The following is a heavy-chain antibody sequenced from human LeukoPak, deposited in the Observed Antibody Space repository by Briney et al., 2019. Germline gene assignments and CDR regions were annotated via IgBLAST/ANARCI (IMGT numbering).Heavy chain of an antibody. CDR1: GFNYSSYT. Sequence: GGSLRLSCAASGFNYSSYTMNWVRQAPGMGLEWVSAISGSGGSTYYADSVKGRFTISRDNSKNTLYLQMNSLRAEDTAVYYCAKAHLDYYDSSGYDYWGQGTLVTVSS. D-gene: IGHD3-22*01. CDR2: ISGSGGST. J-gene: IGHJ4*02. CDR3: AKAHLDYYDSSGYDY. V-gene: IGHV3-23*01.